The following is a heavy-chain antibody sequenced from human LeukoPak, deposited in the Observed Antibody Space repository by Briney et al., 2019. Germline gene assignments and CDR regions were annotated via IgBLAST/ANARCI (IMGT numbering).Heavy chain of an antibody. CDR3: AKGLKAYYYDSSGYYYPDY. V-gene: IGHV3-30*04. CDR1: GFTFSSYA. Sequence: GGSLRLSCAASGFTFSSYAMHCVRQAPGKGLEWVAVISYDGSNKYYADSVKGRFTISRDNSKNTLYLQMNSLRAEDTAVYYCAKGLKAYYYDSSGYYYPDYWGQGTLVTVSS. J-gene: IGHJ4*02. CDR2: ISYDGSNK. D-gene: IGHD3-22*01.